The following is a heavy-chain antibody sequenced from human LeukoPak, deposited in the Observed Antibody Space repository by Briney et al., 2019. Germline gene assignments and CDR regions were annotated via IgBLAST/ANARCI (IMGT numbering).Heavy chain of an antibody. D-gene: IGHD1-26*01. Sequence: GGSLRLSCAASGFTFSSYGMSWVRQAPGKGLEWVSAISGSGGSTYYADSVKGRFTISRDNAKNSLYLQMNSLRAEDTAVYYCARYKYSGDYYYYYMDVWGKGTTVTVSS. V-gene: IGHV3-23*01. CDR2: ISGSGGST. CDR3: ARYKYSGDYYYYYMDV. CDR1: GFTFSSYG. J-gene: IGHJ6*03.